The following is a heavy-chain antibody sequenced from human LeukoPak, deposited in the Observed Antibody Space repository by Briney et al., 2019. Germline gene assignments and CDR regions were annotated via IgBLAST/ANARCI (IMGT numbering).Heavy chain of an antibody. V-gene: IGHV1-69*04. CDR1: GGTFSSYA. D-gene: IGHD3-10*01. J-gene: IGHJ5*02. CDR2: IIPILGIA. Sequence: SVKVSCKASGGTFSSYAISWVRQAPGQGLEWMGRIIPILGIANYAQKFQGRVTITADKSTSTAYMELSSLRSEDTAVYYCARGYSGVSYGSGSYYLNWFDPWGQGTLVTVSS. CDR3: ARGYSGVSYGSGSYYLNWFDP.